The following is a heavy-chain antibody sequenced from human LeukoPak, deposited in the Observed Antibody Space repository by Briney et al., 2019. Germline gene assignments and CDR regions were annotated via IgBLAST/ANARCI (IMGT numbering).Heavy chain of an antibody. CDR3: AGLGCSSTTCFDY. V-gene: IGHV3-21*01. J-gene: IGHJ4*02. CDR2: ISSGSGYI. D-gene: IGHD2-2*01. Sequence: PGGSLRLSCAASGFTFNSYSMNWVRQTPGKGLEWVSSISSGSGYINYADSVKGRFTVSRDNAKNSLYLQMNSLRAEDTAVYYCAGLGCSSTTCFDYWGQGTLVTVSS. CDR1: GFTFNSYS.